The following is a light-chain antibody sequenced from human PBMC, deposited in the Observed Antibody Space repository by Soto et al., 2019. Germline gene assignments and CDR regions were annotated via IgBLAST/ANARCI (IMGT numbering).Light chain of an antibody. Sequence: EIVLTQSPGTLSLSPGERATLSCRASQSLSTYSLALYQQKPGQTPRLLIYAASTRDTDIPDRFNGSGSGTDFALTISRLEPEDFALYYCQQYEASPLTFGPGTKVDVK. J-gene: IGKJ3*01. CDR1: QSLSTYS. CDR2: AAS. V-gene: IGKV3-20*01. CDR3: QQYEASPLT.